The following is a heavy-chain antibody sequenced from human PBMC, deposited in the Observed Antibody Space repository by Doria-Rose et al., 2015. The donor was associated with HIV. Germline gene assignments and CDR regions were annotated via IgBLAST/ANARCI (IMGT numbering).Heavy chain of an antibody. V-gene: IGHV2-26*01. CDR3: ARIKSSRWYHKYYFDF. CDR1: GVSLSSPGMG. Sequence: QVTLKESGPVLVKPTETLTLTCTVSGVSLSSPGMGVSWIRQPPGKALEWLVHIFSDDARSYKTSLKSRLTISRGTSKSQVVLTMTDMDPVDTATYYCARIKSSRWYHKYYFDFWGQGTLVIVSA. D-gene: IGHD6-13*01. CDR2: IFSDDAR. J-gene: IGHJ4*02.